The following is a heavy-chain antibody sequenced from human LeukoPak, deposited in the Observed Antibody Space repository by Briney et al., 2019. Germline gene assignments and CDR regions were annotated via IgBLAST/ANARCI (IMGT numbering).Heavy chain of an antibody. CDR3: TREGGSTDAGF. V-gene: IGHV3-21*06. CDR2: IFGDGPGL. Sequence: KPGGSLRLSCEASGFSFSASSMNWVRQAPGKGLEWVSSIFGDGPGLYYADSVKGRFTISRDNGKNSVYLEMNSLRDDDTAVYYCTREGGSTDAGFWGQGTLVTVSS. D-gene: IGHD5/OR15-5a*01. CDR1: GFSFSASS. J-gene: IGHJ4*02.